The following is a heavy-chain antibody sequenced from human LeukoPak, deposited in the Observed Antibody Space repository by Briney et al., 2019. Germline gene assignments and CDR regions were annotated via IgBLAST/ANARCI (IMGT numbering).Heavy chain of an antibody. J-gene: IGHJ4*02. CDR1: GYTFTGYY. D-gene: IGHD3-10*01. V-gene: IGHV1-18*04. CDR3: ARDRIRLSYYYGSGSYFVPFDY. CDR2: ISAYNGNT. Sequence: GASVKVSCKASGYTFTGYYMHWVRQAPGQGLEWMGWISAYNGNTNYAQKLQGRVTMTTDTSTSTAYMELRSLRSDDTAVYYCARDRIRLSYYYGSGSYFVPFDYWGQGTLVTVSS.